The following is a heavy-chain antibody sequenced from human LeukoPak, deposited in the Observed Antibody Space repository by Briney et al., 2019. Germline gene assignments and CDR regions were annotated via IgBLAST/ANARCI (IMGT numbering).Heavy chain of an antibody. Sequence: GGSLRLSCAAPGFTFSSYAMSWVRQAPGKGLEWVSAISGSGGSTYYADSVKGRFTISRDNSKNTLYLQMNSLRAEDTAVYYCAKDRLSSYGYLNRWGQGTLVTVSS. J-gene: IGHJ4*02. CDR3: AKDRLSSYGYLNR. CDR2: ISGSGGST. D-gene: IGHD5-18*01. V-gene: IGHV3-23*01. CDR1: GFTFSSYA.